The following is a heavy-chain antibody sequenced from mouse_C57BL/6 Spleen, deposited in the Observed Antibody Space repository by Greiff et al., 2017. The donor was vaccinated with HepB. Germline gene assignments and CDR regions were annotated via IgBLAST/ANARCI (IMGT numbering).Heavy chain of an antibody. CDR1: GFTFSDYG. J-gene: IGHJ2*01. D-gene: IGHD1-1*01. V-gene: IGHV5-17*01. Sequence: EVMLVESGGGLVKPGGSLKLSCAASGFTFSDYGMHWVRQAPEKGLEWVAYISSGSSTIYYADTVKGRFTISRDNAKNTLFLQMTSLRSEDTAMYYCARMYYYGSSFFDYWGQGTTLTVSS. CDR2: ISSGSSTI. CDR3: ARMYYYGSSFFDY.